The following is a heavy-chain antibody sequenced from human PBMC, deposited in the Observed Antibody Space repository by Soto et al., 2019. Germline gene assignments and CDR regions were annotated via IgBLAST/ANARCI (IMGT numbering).Heavy chain of an antibody. Sequence: QLQLQESGPGLVKPSETLSLTCTVSGGSISSSSYYWGWIRQPPGKGLEWIGSIYYSGSTYYNPSLKSRVTISVDTSKNQFSLKLSSVTAADTAVYYCARRQQLGMGRDPDYWGQGTLVTVSS. V-gene: IGHV4-39*01. D-gene: IGHD6-6*01. CDR2: IYYSGST. J-gene: IGHJ4*02. CDR1: GGSISSSSYY. CDR3: ARRQQLGMGRDPDY.